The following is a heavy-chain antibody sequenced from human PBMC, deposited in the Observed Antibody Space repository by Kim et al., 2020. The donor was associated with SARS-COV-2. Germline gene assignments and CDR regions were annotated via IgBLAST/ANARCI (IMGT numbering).Heavy chain of an antibody. CDR3: ARVFRREGGTGIDY. D-gene: IGHD2-15*01. CDR1: GGSISSYY. CDR2: IYYSGST. V-gene: IGHV4-59*13. J-gene: IGHJ4*02. Sequence: SETLSLTCTVSGGSISSYYWSWIRQPPGKGLEWIGYIYYSGSTNYNPSLKSRVTISVDTSKNQFSLKLSSVTAADTAVYYCARVFRREGGTGIDYWGQGT.